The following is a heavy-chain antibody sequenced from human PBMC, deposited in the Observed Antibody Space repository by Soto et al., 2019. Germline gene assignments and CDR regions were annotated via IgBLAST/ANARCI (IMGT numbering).Heavy chain of an antibody. CDR3: GRVGHINNYGMAV. CDR2: IIPFFGTS. Sequence: QVQLVQSGAEVKKPGSSVKVSCEASGGTFSSYPINWVRQAPGQGLEWMGGIIPFFGTSNYAQKFQGRVTITADDSTSTGYMELRSLRSEDTAVYYCGRVGHINNYGMAVWGQGTTVTVSS. D-gene: IGHD1-26*01. CDR1: GGTFSSYP. J-gene: IGHJ6*02. V-gene: IGHV1-69*01.